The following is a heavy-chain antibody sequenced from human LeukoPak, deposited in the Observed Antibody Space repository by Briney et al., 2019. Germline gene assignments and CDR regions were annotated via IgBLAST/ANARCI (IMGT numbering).Heavy chain of an antibody. CDR1: GFIFSSYG. Sequence: QPGGSLRLSCAASGFIFSSYGMHWVRQAPGKGLEWVAFIRYDGRNKYYADSVKGRFTISRDNSKNTLYLQMNSLRAEDTAVYYCAKRIAVAGDFDYWGQGTLVTVSS. CDR3: AKRIAVAGDFDY. D-gene: IGHD6-19*01. J-gene: IGHJ4*02. V-gene: IGHV3-30*02. CDR2: IRYDGRNK.